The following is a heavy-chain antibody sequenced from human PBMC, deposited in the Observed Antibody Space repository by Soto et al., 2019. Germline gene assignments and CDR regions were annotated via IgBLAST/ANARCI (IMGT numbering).Heavy chain of an antibody. V-gene: IGHV5-51*03. D-gene: IGHD5-12*01. J-gene: IGHJ5*01. Sequence: EVQLLQSGAEVKKPGESLKISCKGSGYSFTSYLIAWVRQMPGKGLEWMGIIYPGDSDTRYSPSFQGQVTISADKSISTVYLQWSGLKASDTAMYYCAKRARYSSFDSWGQGTLVTVSS. CDR3: AKRARYSSFDS. CDR2: IYPGDSDT. CDR1: GYSFTSYL.